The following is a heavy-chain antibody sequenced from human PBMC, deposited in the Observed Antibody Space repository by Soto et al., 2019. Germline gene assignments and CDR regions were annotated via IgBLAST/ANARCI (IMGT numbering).Heavy chain of an antibody. CDR1: GFTFSSYA. Sequence: EVQLLESGGGLVQPGGSLRLSCAASGFTFSSYAMSWVRQAPGKGLEWVSAISGSGGSTYYADSVKGRFTISRDISKNTLYLQMNSLRAEDTAVYYCAKEGGGYYDSSGYYTDHDAFDIWGQGTMVTVSS. CDR2: ISGSGGST. J-gene: IGHJ3*02. CDR3: AKEGGGYYDSSGYYTDHDAFDI. D-gene: IGHD3-22*01. V-gene: IGHV3-23*01.